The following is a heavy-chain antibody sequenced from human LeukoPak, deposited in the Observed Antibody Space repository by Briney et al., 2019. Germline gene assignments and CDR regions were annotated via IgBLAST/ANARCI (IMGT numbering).Heavy chain of an antibody. D-gene: IGHD5-24*01. CDR1: GYTFTSYG. J-gene: IGHJ6*03. CDR3: ARDEGRWLRTAAGNYYYMDV. Sequence: ASVKVSCKASGYTFTSYGISWVRQAPGQGLEWMGWISAYNGNTNYAQKLQGRVTMTTDTSTSTAYMELRSLRSDDTAVYYCARDEGRWLRTAAGNYYYMDVWGKGTTVTVSS. V-gene: IGHV1-18*01. CDR2: ISAYNGNT.